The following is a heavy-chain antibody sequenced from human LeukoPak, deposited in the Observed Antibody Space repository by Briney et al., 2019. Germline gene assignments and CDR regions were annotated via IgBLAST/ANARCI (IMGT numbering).Heavy chain of an antibody. D-gene: IGHD2/OR15-2a*01. V-gene: IGHV1-18*01. Sequence: ASVKVSCKASGGTFSSYAISWVRQAPGQGLEWMGWISIYSGNTDYAQNLQGRITVTADTSANTAYMELRSLTSDDTAVYYCARVLCSSSTCTNWFDPWGQGTLVTVSS. CDR2: ISIYSGNT. CDR1: GGTFSSYA. CDR3: ARVLCSSSTCTNWFDP. J-gene: IGHJ5*02.